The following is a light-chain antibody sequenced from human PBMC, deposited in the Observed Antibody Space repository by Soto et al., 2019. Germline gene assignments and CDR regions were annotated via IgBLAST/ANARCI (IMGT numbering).Light chain of an antibody. CDR3: MQGTHWLYT. J-gene: IGKJ2*01. V-gene: IGKV2-30*01. Sequence: DVVMTQSPLSLPVTLGQPASISCRSSQSLVYSDGNTYLNWFHQRPGQSPRRLIYQVSTRDSGVPDRFSVSGSGTDFTLKISRVEAEDVGVYYGMQGTHWLYTFGQGTKLEIK. CDR1: QSLVYSDGNTY. CDR2: QVS.